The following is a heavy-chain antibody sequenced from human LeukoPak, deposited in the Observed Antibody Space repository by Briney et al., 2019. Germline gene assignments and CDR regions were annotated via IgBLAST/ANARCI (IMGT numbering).Heavy chain of an antibody. J-gene: IGHJ4*02. CDR1: GFTFSEYY. Sequence: GGSLRLSCAASGFTFSEYYMSWVRQAPGKGLEWVSYIRSSSSYTNYADSVKGRFTISRDNAKNSLYLQMNSLRAEDTAVYYCARGYYDNSGYYFPFDFWGQGTLVTVSS. CDR2: IRSSSSYT. D-gene: IGHD3-22*01. V-gene: IGHV3-11*06. CDR3: ARGYYDNSGYYFPFDF.